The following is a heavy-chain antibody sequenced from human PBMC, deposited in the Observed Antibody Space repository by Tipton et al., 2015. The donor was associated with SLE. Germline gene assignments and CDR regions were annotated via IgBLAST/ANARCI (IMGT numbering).Heavy chain of an antibody. J-gene: IGHJ3*01. D-gene: IGHD3-22*01. Sequence: SLRLSCAASGFTFRTYWMQWVRRAPGKGLVWVSHINTDGSGTNYADSVKGRFTISRDNAMNMLYLQLDSLRPDDTGMYYCAKGSLVVVVSPLDVWGHGTMVTASS. CDR3: AKGSLVVVVSPLDV. CDR1: GFTFRTYW. CDR2: INTDGSGT. V-gene: IGHV3-74*01.